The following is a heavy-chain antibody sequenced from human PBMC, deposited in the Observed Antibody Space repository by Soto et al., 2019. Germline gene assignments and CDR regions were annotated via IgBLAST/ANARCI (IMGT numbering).Heavy chain of an antibody. V-gene: IGHV3-7*04. CDR3: ARDRGAGATDY. Sequence: DVQLVESGGDLVQAGGSLRLSCAASGFTFSTSWMQWVRQAPGKGLEWVANIRPDGRENAYVDSVTGRFTISRDNAKRSLYLQMNSLRAEDTAVYYCARDRGAGATDYWGQGTLVMVSS. D-gene: IGHD1-26*01. J-gene: IGHJ4*02. CDR2: IRPDGREN. CDR1: GFTFSTSW.